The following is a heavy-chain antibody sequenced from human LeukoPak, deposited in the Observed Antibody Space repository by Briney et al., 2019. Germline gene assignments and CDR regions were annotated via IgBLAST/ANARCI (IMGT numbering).Heavy chain of an antibody. CDR3: ARGSIAARPYYYYMDV. D-gene: IGHD6-6*01. Sequence: SETLSLTCAVYGGSFSGYYWSWIRQPPGKGLEWIGYIYYSGSTNYNPSLKSRVTISVDTSKNQFSLKLSSVTAADTAVYYCARGSIAARPYYYYMDVWGKGTTVTVSS. CDR2: IYYSGST. CDR1: GGSFSGYY. V-gene: IGHV4-59*01. J-gene: IGHJ6*03.